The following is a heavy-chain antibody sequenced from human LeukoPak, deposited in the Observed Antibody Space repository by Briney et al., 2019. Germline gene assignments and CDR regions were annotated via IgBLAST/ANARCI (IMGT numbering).Heavy chain of an antibody. CDR2: VNHSGST. V-gene: IGHV4-34*01. CDR1: GGSFSGYY. D-gene: IGHD2-2*01. J-gene: IGHJ5*02. CDR3: ARGSSTSCYLCSWFDP. Sequence: SETLSLTCAVYGGSFSGYYWSWIRQPPGKGLEWIGEVNHSGSTNYNPSLKSRVTISVDTSKNQFSLKLSSVTAADTAVYYCARGSSTSCYLCSWFDPWGQGTLVTVSS.